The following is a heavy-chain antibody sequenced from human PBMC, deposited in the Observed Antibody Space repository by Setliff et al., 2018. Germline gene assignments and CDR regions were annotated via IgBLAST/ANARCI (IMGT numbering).Heavy chain of an antibody. J-gene: IGHJ3*01. CDR2: IVPIYGPA. D-gene: IGHD2-15*01. Sequence: SVKVSCKASGYTFTSYGFSWVRQAPGQGLEWIGGIVPIYGPAKYAQKFQGRVEITTDESTNTAYMELSSLTSDDTATYYCAKASVWVVDANCGSFDVWGQGTVVTVSS. CDR1: GYTFTSYG. CDR3: AKASVWVVDANCGSFDV. V-gene: IGHV1-69*05.